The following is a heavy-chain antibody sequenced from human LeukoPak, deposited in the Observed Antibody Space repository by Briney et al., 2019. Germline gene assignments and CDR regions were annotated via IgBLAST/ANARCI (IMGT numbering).Heavy chain of an antibody. CDR2: ISAYNGNT. V-gene: IGHV1-18*01. CDR3: ATGKRGVNDYGDYEGVY. CDR1: GYTFTSYG. J-gene: IGHJ4*02. D-gene: IGHD4-17*01. Sequence: ASVKVSCKASGYTFTSYGISWVRQAPGQGLEWMGWISAYNGNTNYAQKLQGRVTMTTDTSTSTAYMELRSLRSDDTAVYYCATGKRGVNDYGDYEGVYWGQGTLVTVSS.